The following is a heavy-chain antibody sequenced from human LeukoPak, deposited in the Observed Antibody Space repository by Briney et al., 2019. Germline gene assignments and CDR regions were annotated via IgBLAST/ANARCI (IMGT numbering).Heavy chain of an antibody. CDR2: IYYSGST. Sequence: PSETLSLTCTVSGGSISSYYWSWIRQPPGKGLEWIGYIYYSGSTNYNPSLKSRVTISVDTSKNQFSLKLSSVTAADTAVYYCARAQLWPEYYFYYWGQGTLVTVSS. J-gene: IGHJ4*02. CDR1: GGSISSYY. V-gene: IGHV4-59*01. CDR3: ARAQLWPEYYFYY. D-gene: IGHD5-18*01.